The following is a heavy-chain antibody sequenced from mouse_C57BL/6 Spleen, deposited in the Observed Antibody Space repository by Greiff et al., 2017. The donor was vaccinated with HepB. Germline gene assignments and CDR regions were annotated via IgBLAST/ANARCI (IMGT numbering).Heavy chain of an antibody. Sequence: VQLQQSGAELVKPGASVKLSCKASGYTFTSYWMQWVKQRPGQGLEWIGEIDPSDSYTNYNQKFKGKATLTVDTSSSTAYMQLSSLTSEDSAVYYCARSDDAYYFDYWGQGTTLTVSS. CDR2: IDPSDSYT. CDR3: ARSDDAYYFDY. CDR1: GYTFTSYW. V-gene: IGHV1-50*01. J-gene: IGHJ2*01.